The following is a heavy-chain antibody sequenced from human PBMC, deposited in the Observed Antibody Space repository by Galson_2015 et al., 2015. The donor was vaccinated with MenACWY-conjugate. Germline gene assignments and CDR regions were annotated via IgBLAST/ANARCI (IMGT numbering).Heavy chain of an antibody. V-gene: IGHV3-23*01. D-gene: IGHD1-26*01. Sequence: SLRLSCAASGFTFSSYAMSWVRQAPGKGLEWVSSISTTGGNTYYADSVKGRFTISRDKSKNTLYLQMNSLRAGDTAVYYCARGAGRRWFDPWGQGTLVTVSS. CDR2: ISTTGGNT. CDR1: GFTFSSYA. CDR3: ARGAGRRWFDP. J-gene: IGHJ5*02.